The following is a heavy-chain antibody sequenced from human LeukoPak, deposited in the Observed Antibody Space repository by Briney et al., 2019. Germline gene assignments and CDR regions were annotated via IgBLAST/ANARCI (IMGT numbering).Heavy chain of an antibody. CDR1: GGSISSGSYY. CDR3: ARDPEYYYGMDV. J-gene: IGHJ6*02. V-gene: IGHV4-61*02. CDR2: IHTSGST. Sequence: SQTLSLTCTVSGGSISSGSYYWSWIRQPAGKGLEWIGRIHTSGSTNYNPSLKSRVTISVDTSKNQFSLKLSSATAADTAVYYCARDPEYYYGMDVWGQGTTVTVSS.